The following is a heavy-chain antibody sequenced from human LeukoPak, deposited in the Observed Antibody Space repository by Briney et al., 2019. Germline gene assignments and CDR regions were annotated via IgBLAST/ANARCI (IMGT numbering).Heavy chain of an antibody. V-gene: IGHV3-23*01. J-gene: IGHJ4*02. CDR2: VSGSCGST. Sequence: GGSLRLSCAASGFSFSSYAMSWVRQAPGKGLEWVSAVSGSCGSTYYADSVKGRFTISRDNSKNTPYLQMNSLRAEDTAVYYCGAYDYIWGSYRYRLSDYWGQGTLVTVSS. CDR1: GFSFSSYA. D-gene: IGHD3-16*02. CDR3: GAYDYIWGSYRYRLSDY.